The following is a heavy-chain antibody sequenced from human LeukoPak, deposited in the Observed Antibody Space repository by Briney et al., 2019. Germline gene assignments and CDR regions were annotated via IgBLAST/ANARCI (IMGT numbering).Heavy chain of an antibody. J-gene: IGHJ4*02. CDR1: GFTFSSYS. CDR3: ARVLGGTLDQGGFDY. Sequence: GSLRLSCAASGFTFSSYSMNWVRQAPGKGLEWVSSISSSSYIYYADSVKGRFTISRDNAKNSLYLQMNSLRAEDTAVYYCARVLGGTLDQGGFDYWGQGTLVTVSA. V-gene: IGHV3-21*01. D-gene: IGHD1-7*01. CDR2: ISSSSYI.